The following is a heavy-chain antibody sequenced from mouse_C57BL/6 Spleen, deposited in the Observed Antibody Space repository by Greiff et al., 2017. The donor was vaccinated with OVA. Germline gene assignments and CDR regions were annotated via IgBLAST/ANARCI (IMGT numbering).Heavy chain of an antibody. CDR1: GYTFTSYW. CDR3: AIPELGYDDLYYAMDY. CDR2: IHPSDSDT. D-gene: IGHD2-2*01. V-gene: IGHV1-74*01. Sequence: VQLQQPGAELVKPGASVKVSCKASGYTFTSYWMHWVKQRPGQGLEWIGRIHPSDSDTNYNQKFKGKATLTVNKSSSTAYMQLSSLTSEDSAVYYCAIPELGYDDLYYAMDYWGQGTSVTVSS. J-gene: IGHJ4*01.